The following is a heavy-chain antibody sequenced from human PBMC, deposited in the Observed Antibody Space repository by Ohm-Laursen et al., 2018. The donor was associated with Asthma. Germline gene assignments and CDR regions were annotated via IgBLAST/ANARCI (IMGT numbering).Heavy chain of an antibody. V-gene: IGHV3-30*03. D-gene: IGHD2-15*01. J-gene: IGHJ6*02. Sequence: SLRLSCSASGFTFSSYGMHWVRQAPGKRLEWWAVISYDGRNKYYADSVKGRFTISRDNSKNTLYLQMNTLRAEDTAVYYCARETATGSQNIHYYDLDVWGQGTTVIVPS. CDR3: ARETATGSQNIHYYDLDV. CDR2: ISYDGRNK. CDR1: GFTFSSYG.